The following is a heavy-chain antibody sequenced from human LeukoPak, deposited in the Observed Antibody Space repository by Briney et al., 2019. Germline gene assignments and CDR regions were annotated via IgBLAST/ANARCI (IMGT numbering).Heavy chain of an antibody. D-gene: IGHD5-18*01. V-gene: IGHV3-43*02. J-gene: IGHJ4*02. CDR2: ISGDAGTT. Sequence: GGFLRLSCATSGFTFVHFAMHWVRQVPGKGLEWVSLISGDAGTTYYADSVKGRFTISRDNNKDSLYLQLNSLTTEDTAFYYCAKDIMNGYSFGLLDYWGQGALVTVSS. CDR3: AKDIMNGYSFGLLDY. CDR1: GFTFVHFA.